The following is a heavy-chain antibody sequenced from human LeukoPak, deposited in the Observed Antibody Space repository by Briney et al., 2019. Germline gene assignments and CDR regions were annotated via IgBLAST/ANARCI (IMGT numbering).Heavy chain of an antibody. Sequence: SETLSVTCSVSSDSISTYDWSWIRQPAGKGLEWLGQIFTSGSATYSSSLNSRLTMSVDKSKNQVSLKLISVTAADTAIYYCARHSPSGWYFFDFWGRGTVVPVSS. CDR3: ARHSPSGWYFFDF. J-gene: IGHJ4*02. D-gene: IGHD6-19*01. CDR2: IFTSGSA. V-gene: IGHV4-4*07. CDR1: SDSISTYD.